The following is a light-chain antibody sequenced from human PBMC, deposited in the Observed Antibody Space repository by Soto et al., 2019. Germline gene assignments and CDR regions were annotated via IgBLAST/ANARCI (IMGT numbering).Light chain of an antibody. CDR2: EVT. CDR3: CSYASSSTSYV. V-gene: IGLV2-23*02. CDR1: SSDVGDYNL. J-gene: IGLJ1*01. Sequence: QSALTQPASVSGSPGQSITISCTGTSSDVGDYNLVSWYQQHPGKAPKLMIYEVTKRPSGVSNRFSGSKSGNTASLTISGLQAEDEADYYCCSYASSSTSYVFGTGTKLTVL.